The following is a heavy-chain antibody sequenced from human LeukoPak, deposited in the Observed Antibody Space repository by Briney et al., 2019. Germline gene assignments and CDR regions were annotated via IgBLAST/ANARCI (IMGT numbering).Heavy chain of an antibody. J-gene: IGHJ4*02. V-gene: IGHV3-48*03. CDR1: GFTFSSYE. CDR2: ISSSGSTI. D-gene: IGHD2-2*01. Sequence: GGSLRLSCAASGFTFSSYEMNWVRQAPGKGLEWVSYISSSGSTIYYADSVKGRFTISRDNAKNSLYLKMNSLRAEDTAVYYCARVLSQLADWGQGTLVTVSS. CDR3: ARVLSQLAD.